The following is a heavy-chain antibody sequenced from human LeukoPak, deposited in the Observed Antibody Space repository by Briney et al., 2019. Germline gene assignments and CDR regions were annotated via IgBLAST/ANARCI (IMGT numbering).Heavy chain of an antibody. D-gene: IGHD5-18*01. V-gene: IGHV1-69*06. CDR3: ARFQYTYGSLSAYMDV. CDR2: IIPIFGTA. J-gene: IGHJ6*03. CDR1: GGTFSSYA. Sequence: GASVKVSCKASGGTFSSYAISWVRQAPGQGLEWMGGIIPIFGTANYAQKFQGRVTITADKSTSTAYMELSSLRSEDTAVYYCARFQYTYGSLSAYMDVWGKGTTVTISS.